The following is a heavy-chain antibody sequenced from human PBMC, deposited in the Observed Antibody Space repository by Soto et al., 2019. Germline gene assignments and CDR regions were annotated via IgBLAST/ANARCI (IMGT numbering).Heavy chain of an antibody. CDR3: VTGRSEY. CDR1: EFTFISSW. Sequence: EVQLVESGGGLVQPGGSLRLSCVVSEFTFISSWIHWVRDGPGQGLGWVSRMNSDGSIINYADSVKGRFTTSRDNAKNMLYLQMNSLRAEDTALYYCVTGRSEYWGRGTLVTVSS. J-gene: IGHJ4*02. V-gene: IGHV3-74*01. CDR2: MNSDGSII.